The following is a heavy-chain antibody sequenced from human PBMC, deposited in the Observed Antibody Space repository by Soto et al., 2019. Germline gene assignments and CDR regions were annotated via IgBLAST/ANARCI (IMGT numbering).Heavy chain of an antibody. V-gene: IGHV4-59*07. J-gene: IGHJ3*01. Sequence: QVQLQESGPGLVKTSDTLSLTCTVSGGSITPYYWSCIRQPPGEGLEWIGYVSYSGKTGYNPSLKSRVSMSIDTSKNEFSLKLTSLTAADAATYYCARQQYTVVTAFDVWGQGTTVAVSS. CDR3: ARQQYTVVTAFDV. D-gene: IGHD2-15*01. CDR2: VSYSGKT. CDR1: GGSITPYY.